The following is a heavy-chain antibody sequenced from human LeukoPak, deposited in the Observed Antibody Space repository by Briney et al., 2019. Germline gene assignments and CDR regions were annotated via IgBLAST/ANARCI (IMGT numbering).Heavy chain of an antibody. Sequence: SETLSLTCNVSGGSISSGRYYWSWIRLPAGKGLEWIGRIFTSGSTNYNPSLKSRVTISVDTSKNQFSLKLSSVTAEDTAVYYCARNGQQLVSYYYMDVWGKGTTVTVSS. CDR1: GGSISSGRYY. D-gene: IGHD6-13*01. J-gene: IGHJ6*03. CDR3: ARNGQQLVSYYYMDV. V-gene: IGHV4-61*02. CDR2: IFTSGST.